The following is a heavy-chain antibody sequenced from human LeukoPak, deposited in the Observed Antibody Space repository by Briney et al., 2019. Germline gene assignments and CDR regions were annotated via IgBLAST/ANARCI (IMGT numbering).Heavy chain of an antibody. CDR2: INWNGGST. J-gene: IGHJ3*02. CDR1: GFTFDDYG. V-gene: IGHV3-20*01. CDR3: ARDYDSSGYSDAFDI. Sequence: GGSLRLSCAASGFTFDDYGMSWVRQAPGKGLEWVSGINWNGGSTGYADSVKGRFTISRDNAKNSLYLQMNSLRAEDTALYHCARDYDSSGYSDAFDIWGQGTMVTVSS. D-gene: IGHD3-22*01.